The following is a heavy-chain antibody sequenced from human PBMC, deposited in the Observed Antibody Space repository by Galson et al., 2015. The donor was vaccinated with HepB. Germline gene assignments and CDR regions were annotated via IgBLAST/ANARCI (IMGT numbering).Heavy chain of an antibody. CDR3: ARANNSPTGYYYYGMDV. CDR2: ISYDGSNK. CDR1: GSTFSSYA. J-gene: IGHJ6*02. V-gene: IGHV3-30-3*01. Sequence: SLRLSCAASGSTFSSYAMHWVRQAPGKGLEWVAVISYDGSNKYYADSVKGRFTISRDNSKNTLYLQMNSLRAEDTAVYYCARANNSPTGYYYYGMDVWGQGTTVTVSS. D-gene: IGHD4-17*01.